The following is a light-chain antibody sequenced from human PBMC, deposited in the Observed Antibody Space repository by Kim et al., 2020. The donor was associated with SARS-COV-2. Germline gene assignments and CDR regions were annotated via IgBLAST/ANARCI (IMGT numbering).Light chain of an antibody. V-gene: IGKV3-20*01. J-gene: IGKJ1*01. CDR1: QTVTSNY. CDR3: QQYGSSPAT. Sequence: EIVLTQSPGTLSLSPGERAILSCRASQTVTSNYLAWYQQKPGQAPRLLIYGASSRATGISDRFSGSGSGTDFTLTISRLEPEDFAVYYCQQYGSSPATFGQGTKVDIK. CDR2: GAS.